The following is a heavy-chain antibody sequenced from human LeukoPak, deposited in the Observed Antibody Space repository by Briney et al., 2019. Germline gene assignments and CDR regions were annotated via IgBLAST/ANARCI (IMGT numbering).Heavy chain of an antibody. V-gene: IGHV1-2*06. CDR2: INPNSGGT. J-gene: IGHJ4*02. Sequence: GASVKVSCKASGYTFTGYYMHWVRQAPGQGLEWMGRINPNSGGTNYAQKFQGRVTMTRDTSISTAYMELSRLRSDDTAVYYCARTDKYSSSWDIDYWGQGTLVTVSS. D-gene: IGHD6-13*01. CDR3: ARTDKYSSSWDIDY. CDR1: GYTFTGYY.